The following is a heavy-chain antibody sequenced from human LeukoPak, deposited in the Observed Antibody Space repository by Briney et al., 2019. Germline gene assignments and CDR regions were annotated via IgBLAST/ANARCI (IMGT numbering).Heavy chain of an antibody. CDR1: GFTFSGSA. J-gene: IGHJ4*02. D-gene: IGHD2-8*01. V-gene: IGHV3-73*01. CDR3: TSTMGPYFDY. Sequence: GGSLRLSCAASGFTFSGSAMHWVRQASGKGLKWVGRIRSKANSYATAYAASVTGRFTISRDDSKNTAYLQMNSLKTEDTAVYYCTSTMGPYFDYWGQGTLVTVSS. CDR2: IRSKANSYAT.